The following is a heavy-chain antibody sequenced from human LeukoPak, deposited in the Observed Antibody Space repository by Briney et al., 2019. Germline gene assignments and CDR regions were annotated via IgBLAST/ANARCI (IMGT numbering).Heavy chain of an antibody. D-gene: IGHD3/OR15-3a*01. J-gene: IGHJ4*02. CDR2: ISGSGGST. CDR3: AKQESTQLYDFIDY. V-gene: IGHV3-23*01. Sequence: PGGSLRLSCAASTFTFSSYPMSWVRQARGRGREWVSAISGSGGSTYYADSVKGRFTISRDNSKNTLYLQMNSLRAEDTAVYYCAKQESTQLYDFIDYWGQGTLVTVSS. CDR1: TFTFSSYP.